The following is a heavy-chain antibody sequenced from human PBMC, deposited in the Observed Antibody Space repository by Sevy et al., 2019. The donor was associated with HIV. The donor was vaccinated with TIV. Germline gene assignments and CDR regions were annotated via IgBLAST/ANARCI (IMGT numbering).Heavy chain of an antibody. CDR2: ISGSGGST. V-gene: IGHV3-23*01. J-gene: IGHJ6*02. Sequence: GGSLRLSCAASGFTFSSYAMSWVRQAPGKGLEWVSAISGSGGSTYYADSVKGRFTISRDNSKNTLYLQMNSLRAEDTAVYYCAKSDDSGWYGNYYYYYGMDVWGQGTTVTVSS. D-gene: IGHD6-19*01. CDR3: AKSDDSGWYGNYYYYYGMDV. CDR1: GFTFSSYA.